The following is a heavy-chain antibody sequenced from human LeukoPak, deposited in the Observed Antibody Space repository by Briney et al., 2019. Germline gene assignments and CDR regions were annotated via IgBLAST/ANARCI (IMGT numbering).Heavy chain of an antibody. CDR3: ARDPILVVVPAATPNWFDP. V-gene: IGHV3-23*01. J-gene: IGHJ5*02. Sequence: GGSLGLSCAASGFTFSSYAMSWVRQAPGKGLEWVSAISGSGGRTYYADSVKGRFTISRDNSKSTLYLQMNSLRAEDTAVYYCARDPILVVVPAATPNWFDPWGQGTLVTVSS. CDR1: GFTFSSYA. CDR2: ISGSGGRT. D-gene: IGHD2-2*02.